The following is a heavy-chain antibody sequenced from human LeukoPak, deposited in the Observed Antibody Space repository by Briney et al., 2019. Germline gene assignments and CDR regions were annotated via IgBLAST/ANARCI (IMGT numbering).Heavy chain of an antibody. CDR1: GDSMSSGGYL. J-gene: IGHJ3*01. Sequence: SETLSLTCSVSGDSMSSGGYLWTWMRQHPGKGLEWIGYIFYNGGSYYSPSLQGRLTISVDTSQKQFSLKMSSVTAADTAVYYCVRLTCSGSSCSGGGAFDVWGQGTVVTVSS. V-gene: IGHV4-31*03. CDR2: IFYNGGS. D-gene: IGHD2-2*01. CDR3: VRLTCSGSSCSGGGAFDV.